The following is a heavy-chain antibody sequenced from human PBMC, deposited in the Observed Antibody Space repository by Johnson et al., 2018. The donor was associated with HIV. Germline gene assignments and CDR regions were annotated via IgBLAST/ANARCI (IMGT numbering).Heavy chain of an antibody. D-gene: IGHD6-13*01. CDR2: IYSGGST. J-gene: IGHJ3*02. CDR3: ARDEYPLRAAAWKSAFDI. CDR1: GFSVSNNY. V-gene: IGHV3-66*01. Sequence: VQLVESGGGLVQPGGSLRLSCAASGFSVSNNYMSWVRQAPGKGLEWVSVIYSGGSTYYADSVKGRFTISRDNSKSTLYLQMNSLRAEDTAVYYCARDEYPLRAAAWKSAFDIWGQGTMVTVSS.